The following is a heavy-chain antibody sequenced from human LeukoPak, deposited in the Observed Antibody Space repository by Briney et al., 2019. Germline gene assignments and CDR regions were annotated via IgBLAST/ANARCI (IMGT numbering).Heavy chain of an antibody. Sequence: SETLSLTCAVYGGSFSGYYWSWIRQPPGKGLGWIGEINHSGSTNYNPSLKSRVTISVDTSKNQFSLKLSSVTAADTAVYYCARVYYDFWSGYSTFDYWGQGTLVTVSS. CDR1: GGSFSGYY. V-gene: IGHV4-34*01. D-gene: IGHD3-3*01. CDR2: INHSGST. J-gene: IGHJ4*02. CDR3: ARVYYDFWSGYSTFDY.